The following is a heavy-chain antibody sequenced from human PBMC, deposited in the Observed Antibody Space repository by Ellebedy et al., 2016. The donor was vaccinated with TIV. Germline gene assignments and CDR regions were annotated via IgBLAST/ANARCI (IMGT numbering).Heavy chain of an antibody. CDR1: GFTFSNYG. CDR3: AKEPKVHAGPWYFDL. Sequence: GESLKISCAASGFTFSNYGMHWVRRAPGKGLEWMAVVSYEGSVQYYRDYVKGRFTISRNNSKNTLYLQMNRPRAEDTAVYYCAKEPKVHAGPWYFDLWGRGTLVTVSS. J-gene: IGHJ2*01. V-gene: IGHV3-30*18. D-gene: IGHD1-1*01. CDR2: VSYEGSVQ.